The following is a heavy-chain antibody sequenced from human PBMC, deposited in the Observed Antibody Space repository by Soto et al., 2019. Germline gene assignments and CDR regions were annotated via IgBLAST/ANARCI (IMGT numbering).Heavy chain of an antibody. V-gene: IGHV1-58*01. Sequence: SVKVSCKASGFTFTSSAVQWVRQARGQRLEWIGWIVVGSGNTNYAQKFQERVTITRDMSTSTAYMELSSLRSEDTAVYYCAADPREGYCTNGVCYTDYYGMDVWGQGTTVTVSS. CDR1: GFTFTSSA. D-gene: IGHD2-8*01. CDR2: IVVGSGNT. J-gene: IGHJ6*02. CDR3: AADPREGYCTNGVCYTDYYGMDV.